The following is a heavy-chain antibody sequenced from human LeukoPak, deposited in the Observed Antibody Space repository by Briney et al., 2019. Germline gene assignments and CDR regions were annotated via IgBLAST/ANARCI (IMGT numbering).Heavy chain of an antibody. Sequence: GGSLRLSCAASGFTFSSYAMSWVRQAPGKGLEWVSAISGSGGSTYYADSVKGRFTISRDNSKNTLYLQMNSLRAEDTAVYYCAKSFFANSSGSYEYYFDYWGQGTLVTVSS. V-gene: IGHV3-23*01. CDR1: GFTFSSYA. D-gene: IGHD1-26*01. CDR3: AKSFFANSSGSYEYYFDY. J-gene: IGHJ4*02. CDR2: ISGSGGST.